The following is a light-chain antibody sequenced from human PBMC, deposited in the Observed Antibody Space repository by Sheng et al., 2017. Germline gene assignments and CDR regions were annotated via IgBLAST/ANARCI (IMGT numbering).Light chain of an antibody. J-gene: IGLJ2*01. CDR2: EVS. CDR1: SSDVGSYNL. CDR3: CSYAGSSTPVV. Sequence: QSALTQPASVSGSPGQSITISCTGTSSDVGSYNLVSWYQQHPGKAPKLMIYEVSKRPSGVSNRFSGSKSGNTASLTISGLQAEDEADYYCCSYAGSSTPVVFGGGTEADRP. V-gene: IGLV2-23*02.